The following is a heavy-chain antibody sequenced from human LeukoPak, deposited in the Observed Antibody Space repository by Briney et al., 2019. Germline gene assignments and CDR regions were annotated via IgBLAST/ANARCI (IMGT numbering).Heavy chain of an antibody. D-gene: IGHD3-9*01. Sequence: GESLKISCKGSGYSFTIYWIGWVRQMPGKDLECMGIIYPVDSDTRYSPSFQGQVTISADQSISTAYPQCSSLKASDTAMYSCASRDMYYDILTGPPDVWGQGTTVTVSS. CDR2: IYPVDSDT. V-gene: IGHV5-51*01. CDR3: ASRDMYYDILTGPPDV. J-gene: IGHJ6*02. CDR1: GYSFTIYW.